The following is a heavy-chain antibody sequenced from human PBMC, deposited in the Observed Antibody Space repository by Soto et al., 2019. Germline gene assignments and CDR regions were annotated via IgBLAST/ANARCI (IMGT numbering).Heavy chain of an antibody. D-gene: IGHD3-10*01. CDR2: ISVSGANT. V-gene: IGHV3-23*01. CDR3: ADGGEWAFNFVY. Sequence: GGSLRLSCAASGFTFSTYAMSWVRQAPGEGLEWVSGISVSGANTYYADSVKGRFTISRDNSKNTLYLQMNNLRAEDTAVYYCADGGEWAFNFVYWGQGTQVTVSS. CDR1: GFTFSTYA. J-gene: IGHJ4*02.